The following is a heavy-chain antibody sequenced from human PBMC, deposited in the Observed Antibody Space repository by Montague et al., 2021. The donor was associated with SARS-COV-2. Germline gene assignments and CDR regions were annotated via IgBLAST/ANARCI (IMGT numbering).Heavy chain of an antibody. V-gene: IGHV4-4*07. CDR1: GDSITYFY. D-gene: IGHD4-23*01. J-gene: IGHJ4*02. CDR2: VSSSGST. CDR3: ARDVVTHLGTFDY. Sequence: SETLSLTCTVSGDSITYFYWSWIRQPAGKGLEWVGRVSSSGSTNXNPSLRSRVSMSVDTSKSRFSLKLSSVTATDTAVYYCARDVVTHLGTFDYWGRGTLVTVSS.